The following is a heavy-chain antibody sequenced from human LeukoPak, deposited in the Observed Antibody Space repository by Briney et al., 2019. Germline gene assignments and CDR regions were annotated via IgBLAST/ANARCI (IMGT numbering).Heavy chain of an antibody. D-gene: IGHD2-2*01. CDR1: GGSISSGGYY. Sequence: PSETLSLTCTVSGGSISSGGYYWSWIRQHPGKGLEWIGYIYYSGSTYYNPSLKSRVTISVDTSKNQFSLKLSSVTAADTAVYYXARGTPAAPWGYYYYGMDVWGQGTTVTVSS. CDR3: ARGTPAAPWGYYYYGMDV. J-gene: IGHJ6*02. V-gene: IGHV4-31*03. CDR2: IYYSGST.